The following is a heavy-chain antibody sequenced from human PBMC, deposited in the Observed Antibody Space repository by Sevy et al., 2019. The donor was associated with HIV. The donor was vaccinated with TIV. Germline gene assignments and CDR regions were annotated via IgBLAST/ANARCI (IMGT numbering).Heavy chain of an antibody. CDR1: GFTFSTYS. J-gene: IGHJ4*02. CDR2: ISSSGSYI. CDR3: ARERPYDGYNLYFFDY. D-gene: IGHD5-12*01. Sequence: GGSLRLSCAASGFTFSTYSMNWVRQAPGKGLEWVSSISSSGSYIYSADSLKGRFTISRDNAKNSLYLQMNSLRAEDTAVYFCARERPYDGYNLYFFDYWGQGTLVTVSS. V-gene: IGHV3-21*01.